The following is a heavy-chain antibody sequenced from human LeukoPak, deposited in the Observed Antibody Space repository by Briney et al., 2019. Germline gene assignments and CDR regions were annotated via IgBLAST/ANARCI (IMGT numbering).Heavy chain of an antibody. Sequence: ASVKVSCKASGYTFTNYGISWVRQAPGQGLEWMGWISGYNGNNKFAERIQGRVTLTTDTSTGTAYMDLRSLTSDDTAIYYCARDGHYDSSGISSRKYDYWGQGTLVTVSS. CDR2: ISGYNGNN. CDR1: GYTFTNYG. V-gene: IGHV1-18*01. CDR3: ARDGHYDSSGISSRKYDY. J-gene: IGHJ4*02. D-gene: IGHD3-22*01.